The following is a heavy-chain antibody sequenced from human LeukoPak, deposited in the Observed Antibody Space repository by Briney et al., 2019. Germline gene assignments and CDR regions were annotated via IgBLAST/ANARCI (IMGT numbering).Heavy chain of an antibody. D-gene: IGHD6-13*01. CDR3: AHIGTAGTST. CDR1: GFSLRTRGVG. CDR2: IYWDDDK. V-gene: IGHV2-5*02. J-gene: IGHJ5*02. Sequence: SGPTLMKPTPTLTLTFTFSGFSLRTRGVGVGWIRQPPEKALEWLALIYWDDDKRYSPSLKSRRTITKDPSKNQVVLTMTNMDPVDTATYYCAHIGTAGTSTWGQGTLVTVSS.